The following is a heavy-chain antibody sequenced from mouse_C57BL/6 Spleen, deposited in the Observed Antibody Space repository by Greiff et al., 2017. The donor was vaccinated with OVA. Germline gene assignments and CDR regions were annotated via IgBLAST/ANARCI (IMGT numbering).Heavy chain of an antibody. V-gene: IGHV1-26*01. Sequence: VQLQQSGPELVKPGASVKISCKASGYTFTDYYMNWVKQSHGKSLEWIGDINPNNGGTSYNQKFKGKATLTVDKSSSTAYMELRSLTSEDSAVYYCARRDYGIDYWGQGTTLTVSS. J-gene: IGHJ2*01. CDR2: INPNNGGT. CDR1: GYTFTDYY. CDR3: ARRDYGIDY. D-gene: IGHD1-2*01.